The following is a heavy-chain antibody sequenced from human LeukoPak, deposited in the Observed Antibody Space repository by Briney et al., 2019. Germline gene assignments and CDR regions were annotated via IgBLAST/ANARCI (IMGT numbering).Heavy chain of an antibody. CDR3: ARPGYSGNMDV. D-gene: IGHD6-13*01. V-gene: IGHV4-39*07. CDR2: IYYSGST. Sequence: PSETLSLTCTVSGGSISSSSYYWGWIRQPPGKGLEWIGSIYYSGSTYYNPSLKSRVTISVDTSKNQFSLKLSSVTAADTAVYYCARPGYSGNMDVWGKGTTVTISS. CDR1: GGSISSSSYY. J-gene: IGHJ6*03.